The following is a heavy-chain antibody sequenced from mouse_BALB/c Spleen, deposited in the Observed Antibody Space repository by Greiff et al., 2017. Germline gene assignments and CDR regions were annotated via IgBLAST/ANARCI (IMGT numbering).Heavy chain of an antibody. J-gene: IGHJ4*01. CDR2: IWSGGST. V-gene: IGHV2-2*02. D-gene: IGHD1-1*01. CDR3: ARIPAITTVVAMDY. Sequence: VQLQQSGPGLVQPSQSLSITCTVSGFSLTSYGVHWVRQSPGKGLEWLGVIWSGGSTDYNAAFISRLSISKDNSKSQVFFKMNSLQANDTAIYYCARIPAITTVVAMDYWGQGTSVTVSS. CDR1: GFSLTSYG.